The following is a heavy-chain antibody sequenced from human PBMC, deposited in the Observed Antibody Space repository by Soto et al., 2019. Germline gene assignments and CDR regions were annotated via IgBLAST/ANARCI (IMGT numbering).Heavy chain of an antibody. CDR2: IIPTFGTA. CDR3: ARVGPAHYYDSSGYYSPLDY. Sequence: QVQLVQSGAEVKKPGSSVKVSCKASGDTFSSYAINWVRQAPGQGLEWMGGIIPTFGTANNAQKFKGRVTINADESTSTVYIELASLRSEDTAVYYCARVGPAHYYDSSGYYSPLDYWGQGTLVTVSS. D-gene: IGHD3-22*01. V-gene: IGHV1-69*01. CDR1: GDTFSSYA. J-gene: IGHJ4*02.